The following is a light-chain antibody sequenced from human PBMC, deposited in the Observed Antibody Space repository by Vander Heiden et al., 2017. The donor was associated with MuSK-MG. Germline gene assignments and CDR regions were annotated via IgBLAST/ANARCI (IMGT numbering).Light chain of an antibody. V-gene: IGKV1-5*01. CDR2: DAS. CDR3: QQDNSYSCT. CDR1: QSISSW. J-gene: IGKJ2*02. Sequence: DIQMTQSPSTLSASVGDRVTITCRASQSISSWLAWYQQKPGKAPKLLIYDASSLESGVPSRFSGSGSGTEFTLTISSLQPDDFATYYCQQDNSYSCTFGQGTKMXIK.